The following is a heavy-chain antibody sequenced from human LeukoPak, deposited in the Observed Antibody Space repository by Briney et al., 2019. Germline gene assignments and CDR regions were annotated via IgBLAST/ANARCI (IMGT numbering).Heavy chain of an antibody. J-gene: IGHJ4*02. CDR2: ISAYNGNT. D-gene: IGHD6-19*01. CDR3: ARDRESSGWSRGFDY. CDR1: GYTFTSYG. V-gene: IGHV1-18*01. Sequence: RGASVKVSCKASGYTFTSYGISWVRQAPGQGLEWMGWISAYNGNTNYAQKLQGRVTMTTDTSTSTAYMELRSLRSDDTAVYYCARDRESSGWSRGFDYWGQGTLVTVSS.